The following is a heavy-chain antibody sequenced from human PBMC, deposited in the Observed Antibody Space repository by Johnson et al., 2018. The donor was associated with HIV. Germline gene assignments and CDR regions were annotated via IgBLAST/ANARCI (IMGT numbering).Heavy chain of an antibody. CDR2: ISYAGSNK. CDR1: GFTFSSHA. D-gene: IGHD5-18*01. J-gene: IGHJ3*02. V-gene: IGHV3-30*04. CDR3: ARDRGRLISYGLDAFDI. Sequence: QVQLVESGGGVVQPGRSLRLSCAASGFTFSSHAMHWVRQAPGKGLEWVAVISYAGSNKYYADSVKGRFTISRDNTKNTLYLQMNSLRAEDTAVYYCARDRGRLISYGLDAFDIWGQGTMVTVYS.